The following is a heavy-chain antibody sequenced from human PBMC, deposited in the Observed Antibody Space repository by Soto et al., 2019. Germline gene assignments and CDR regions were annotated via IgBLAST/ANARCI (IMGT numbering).Heavy chain of an antibody. CDR1: GFTVSSNY. D-gene: IGHD3-10*01. J-gene: IGHJ6*02. CDR3: VRGGSGYYYYGMDV. V-gene: IGHV3-53*01. Sequence: EVQLVESGGGLIQPGGSLRLSCAASGFTVSSNYMSWVRQAPGKGLEWVSVIYSGGSTYYADSVKGRFTISRDNSKNTLYLQMNSLRAEDTAVYYCVRGGSGYYYYGMDVWGQGTTVTVSS. CDR2: IYSGGST.